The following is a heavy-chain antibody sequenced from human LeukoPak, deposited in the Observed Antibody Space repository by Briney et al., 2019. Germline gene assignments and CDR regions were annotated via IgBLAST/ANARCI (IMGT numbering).Heavy chain of an antibody. J-gene: IGHJ6*02. CDR3: ARVLYDFWSGYYYYYYGMDV. CDR1: GYTFTSYD. CDR2: MNPNSGNT. D-gene: IGHD3-3*01. V-gene: IGHV1-8*01. Sequence: ASVKVSCKASGYTFTSYDINWVRQATGQGLEWMGWMNPNSGNTGYAQKFQGRVTMTRNTSISTAYMELSSLRSEDTAVDYCARVLYDFWSGYYYYYYGMDVWGQGTTVTVSS.